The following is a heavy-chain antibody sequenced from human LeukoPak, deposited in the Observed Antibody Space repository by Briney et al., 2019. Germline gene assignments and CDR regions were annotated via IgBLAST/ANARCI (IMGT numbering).Heavy chain of an antibody. CDR2: IYYSGST. D-gene: IGHD6-6*01. J-gene: IGHJ5*02. V-gene: IGHV4-34*01. CDR1: GGSFSGYY. CDR3: ARGGLEYSSSSWFDP. Sequence: SETLSLTCAVYGGSFSGYYWSWIRQPPGKGLEWIGSIYYSGSTYYNPSLKSRVTISVDTSKNQFSLKLSSVTAADTAVYYCARGGLEYSSSSWFDPWGQGTLVTVSS.